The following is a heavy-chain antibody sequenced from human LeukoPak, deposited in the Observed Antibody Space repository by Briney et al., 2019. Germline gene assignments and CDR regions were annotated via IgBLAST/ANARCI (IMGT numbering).Heavy chain of an antibody. Sequence: ASVKVSCKDSGYTFTGYYMHWVRQAPGQGLEWMGWINPNSGGTNYAQKFQGRVTITRDTSASTAYMELSSLRSEDTAVYYCARAPPILPYSSSWYLLYNWFDPWGQGTLVTVSS. V-gene: IGHV1-2*02. CDR3: ARAPPILPYSSSWYLLYNWFDP. D-gene: IGHD6-13*01. CDR1: GYTFTGYY. J-gene: IGHJ5*02. CDR2: INPNSGGT.